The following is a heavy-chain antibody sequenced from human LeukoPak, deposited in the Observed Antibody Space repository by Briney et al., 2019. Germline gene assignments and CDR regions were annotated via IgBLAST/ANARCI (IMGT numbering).Heavy chain of an antibody. CDR2: IKEDGSGK. CDR3: ASGRQLGY. V-gene: IGHV3-7*01. D-gene: IGHD6-13*01. Sequence: GGSLRLSCAASGSTFSNYWMSWVRQAPGKGLEWVANIKEDGSGKYYVDSVKGRFTISRDNARNSLYLQMNSLRAEDTAVYYCASGRQLGYWGQGTLVTVS. J-gene: IGHJ4*02. CDR1: GSTFSNYW.